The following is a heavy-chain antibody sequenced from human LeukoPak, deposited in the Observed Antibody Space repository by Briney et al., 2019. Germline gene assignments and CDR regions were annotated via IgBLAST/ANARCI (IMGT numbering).Heavy chain of an antibody. Sequence: SQTLSLTCTVSGGSISSGGYYWSWIRQHPGKGLEWIGYIYYRGSTYYNPYLKSRVTISVDTSKNQFSLKLSSVTAADTAVYYCARGEAAGTIPFDYWGQGTLVTVSS. CDR3: ARGEAAGTIPFDY. CDR1: GGSISSGGYY. J-gene: IGHJ4*02. CDR2: IYYRGST. V-gene: IGHV4-31*03. D-gene: IGHD6-13*01.